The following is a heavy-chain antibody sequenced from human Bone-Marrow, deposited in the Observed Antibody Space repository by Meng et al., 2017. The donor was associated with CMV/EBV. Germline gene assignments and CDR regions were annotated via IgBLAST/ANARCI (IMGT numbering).Heavy chain of an antibody. CDR2: IIPMFSTA. CDR1: GGTFSSYA. V-gene: IGHV1-69*05. D-gene: IGHD2-2*02. Sequence: SVKVSCKASGGTFSSYAINWVRQAPGQGLEWMGGIIPMFSTADYAQKFEGRVTITTDESTSTAYMEVTSLRSEDTAVYFCARAYCSSTTCYNRGYYVKGLAVWGQGNTVTCSS. J-gene: IGHJ6*01. CDR3: ARAYCSSTTCYNRGYYVKGLAV.